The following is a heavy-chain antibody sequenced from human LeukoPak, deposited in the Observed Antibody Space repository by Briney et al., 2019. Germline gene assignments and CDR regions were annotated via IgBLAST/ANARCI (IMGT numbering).Heavy chain of an antibody. CDR1: GGSISSSSYY. D-gene: IGHD5-24*01. Sequence: PSETLSLTCTVSGGSISSSSYYWGWIRQPPGKGLEWIGSIYYSGSTYYNPSLKSRVTISVDTSKTQFSLNLSSVTAADTAVYYCARHKDGYNIRAFDIWGPGTMVTVSS. CDR3: ARHKDGYNIRAFDI. CDR2: IYYSGST. V-gene: IGHV4-39*01. J-gene: IGHJ3*02.